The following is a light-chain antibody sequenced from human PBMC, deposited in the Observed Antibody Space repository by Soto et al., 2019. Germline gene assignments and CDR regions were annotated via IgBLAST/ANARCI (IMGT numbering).Light chain of an antibody. CDR2: GAS. CDR3: HHYGNSPQT. CDR1: QSVISSS. V-gene: IGKV3-20*01. J-gene: IGKJ1*01. Sequence: EIVLTQSPGTLSLSPGERATLSCRASQSVISSSLAWYQQKPGQAPRLLIYGASSRATGIPDRFSGSGSGTDFTLTINRLEPEDFAVYYCHHYGNSPQTFGQGTRVEI.